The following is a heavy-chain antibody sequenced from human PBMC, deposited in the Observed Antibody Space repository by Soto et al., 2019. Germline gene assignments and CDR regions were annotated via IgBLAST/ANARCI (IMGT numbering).Heavy chain of an antibody. J-gene: IGHJ2*01. CDR3: ARGYYTSWYWFDR. Sequence: QVQLQESGPGLVKASETLSLTCTVSVSGGSVSTGVHYWSWIRQPPGKGLEWIGYIYYSGSTNYNPSLKSRVTISVDTSKNQFSLKLTSVTAADTAVYYCARGYYTSWYWFDRWGRGTLVTVSS. CDR2: IYYSGST. V-gene: IGHV4-61*08. CDR1: GGSVSTGVHY. D-gene: IGHD6-13*01.